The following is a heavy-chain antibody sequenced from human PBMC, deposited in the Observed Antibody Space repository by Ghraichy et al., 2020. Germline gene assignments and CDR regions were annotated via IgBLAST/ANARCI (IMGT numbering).Heavy chain of an antibody. CDR3: ARRYGDYGQASWYYFDR. D-gene: IGHD4-17*01. CDR1: GYTFTTYG. V-gene: IGHV1-18*04. CDR2: ISTYNGKT. J-gene: IGHJ5*02. Sequence: ASVKVSCKASGYTFTTYGLSWVRQAPGQGLEWMGWISTYNGKTNYAQKLQGRVTMTTDTSTNTAYMELRSLTSDDTAIYYCARRYGDYGQASWYYFDRWGQGTLVTVSS.